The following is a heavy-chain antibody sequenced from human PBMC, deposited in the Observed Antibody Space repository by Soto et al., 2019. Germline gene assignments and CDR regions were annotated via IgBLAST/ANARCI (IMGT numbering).Heavy chain of an antibody. V-gene: IGHV1-69*12. CDR1: GGTFSSYA. J-gene: IGHJ6*02. Sequence: QVQLVQSGAEVKKPGSSVKVSCKASGGTFSSYAISWVRQAPGQGLEWMGGIIPIFGTANYAQKFQCRVTSTADESTSTAYMELSSLRSEDTAVYYCASSGYCSGGRCSYPQYYYYGMDVWGQGTTVTVSS. CDR2: IIPIFGTA. CDR3: ASSGYCSGGRCSYPQYYYYGMDV. D-gene: IGHD2-15*01.